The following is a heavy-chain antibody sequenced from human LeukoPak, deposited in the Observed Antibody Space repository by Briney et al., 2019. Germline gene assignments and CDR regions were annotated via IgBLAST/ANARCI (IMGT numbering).Heavy chain of an antibody. CDR2: ISWNSGSI. J-gene: IGHJ4*02. CDR1: GFIFTDYW. D-gene: IGHD3-16*01. V-gene: IGHV3-9*01. CDR3: AKVRKADTVFDY. Sequence: PGGSLRLSCAASGFIFTDYWMHWVRQAPGKGLEWVSGISWNSGSIGYADPVKGRFTISRDNAKNSLYLQMNSLRAEDTALYYCAKVRKADTVFDYWGQGTLVTVSS.